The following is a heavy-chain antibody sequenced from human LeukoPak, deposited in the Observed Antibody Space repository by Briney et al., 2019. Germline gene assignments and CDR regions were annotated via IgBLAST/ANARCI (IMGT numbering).Heavy chain of an antibody. CDR1: GFTFSSYW. D-gene: IGHD1-26*01. Sequence: GWSLRLSCAASGFTFSSYWMSWVRQAPGKGLEWLANIKQDGSEKYYVDSVKGRFTISRDNTKNSLYLQMNSLRAEDTAVYYCARDQIVGATEGAFDIWGQGTMVTVSS. CDR3: ARDQIVGATEGAFDI. J-gene: IGHJ3*02. CDR2: IKQDGSEK. V-gene: IGHV3-7*04.